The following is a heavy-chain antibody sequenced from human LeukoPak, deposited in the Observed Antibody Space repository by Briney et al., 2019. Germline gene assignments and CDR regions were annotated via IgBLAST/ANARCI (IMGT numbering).Heavy chain of an antibody. CDR3: ARDARVVLDY. CDR2: IQQDGSEK. V-gene: IGHV3-7*01. Sequence: GGSLRLSCAASRFTFSSYWMSWVRQAPGKGLEWVANIQQDGSEKYYVDFVKGRFTISRDNAKNSLYLQMNSLRAEDTAVYYCARDARVVLDYWGQGTLVTVSS. J-gene: IGHJ4*02. D-gene: IGHD2-2*01. CDR1: RFTFSSYW.